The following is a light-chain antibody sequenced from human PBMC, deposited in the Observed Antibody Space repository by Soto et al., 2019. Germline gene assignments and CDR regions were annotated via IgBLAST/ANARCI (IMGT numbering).Light chain of an antibody. CDR3: SSHTSGSTRV. Sequence: QSAPTQPASVSGSPGQSIAISCTGTSSDVGGYDYVSWYQQQPDKAPKLMIYEVTQRPSGVSNRFSGSKSGNTASLTISGLQAEDEADYYCSSHTSGSTRVFGTGTKLTVL. V-gene: IGLV2-14*01. CDR1: SSDVGGYDY. CDR2: EVT. J-gene: IGLJ1*01.